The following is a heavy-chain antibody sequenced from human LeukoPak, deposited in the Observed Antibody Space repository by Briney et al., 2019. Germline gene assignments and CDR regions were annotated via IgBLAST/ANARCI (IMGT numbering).Heavy chain of an antibody. CDR3: ARDVFPYYGLLPGPNEAFDI. Sequence: SETLSLTCTVSGDSISSNYWWTWVRQPPGKGLDWIGEIFHTGSTNYNPSLKSRVTISVDKSTNLFSLNLTSVSAADTAVYYCARDVFPYYGLLPGPNEAFDIWGQGTRVTVSS. CDR2: IFHTGST. J-gene: IGHJ3*02. CDR1: GDSISSNYW. D-gene: IGHD3-9*01. V-gene: IGHV4-4*02.